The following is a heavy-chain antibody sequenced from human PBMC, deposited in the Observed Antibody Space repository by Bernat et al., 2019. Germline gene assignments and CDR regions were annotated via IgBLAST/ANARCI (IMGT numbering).Heavy chain of an antibody. J-gene: IGHJ5*02. D-gene: IGHD1-7*01. Sequence: QVQLVESGGGVVQPGGSLRLSCAASGFTLSSYGMHWVRQAPGKGLEWVAVMSYDENEKYYTDSVKGRFTISRDNSKNTLYLQMNSLRGEDTAVYYCAKDQFGGIIKWNYAWFDPWGQGTLVTVSS. CDR1: GFTLSSYG. CDR3: AKDQFGGIIKWNYAWFDP. V-gene: IGHV3-30*18. CDR2: MSYDENEK.